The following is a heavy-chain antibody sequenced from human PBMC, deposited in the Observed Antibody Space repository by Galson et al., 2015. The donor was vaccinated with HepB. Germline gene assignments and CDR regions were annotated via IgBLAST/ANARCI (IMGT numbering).Heavy chain of an antibody. D-gene: IGHD3-22*01. V-gene: IGHV3-23*01. CDR3: AKGPDNANLYDSSGYWD. CDR1: GFSFFNYA. Sequence: SLRLSCAASGFSFFNYAMTWVRQAPGKGLEWVSSISGDTFNTYTADSVKGRFTVSRDNAKNTLYLQMNSLRAEDTAAYYCAKGPDNANLYDSSGYWDWGQGTLVTVSS. CDR2: ISGDTFNT. J-gene: IGHJ4*02.